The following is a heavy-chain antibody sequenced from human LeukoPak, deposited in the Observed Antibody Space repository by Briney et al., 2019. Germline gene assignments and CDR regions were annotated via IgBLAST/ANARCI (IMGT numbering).Heavy chain of an antibody. D-gene: IGHD3-10*01. Sequence: GESLKISCKGSGYSFTRHWIGWVRQMPGKGLERMGIIYPGDSDTRYSPSFQGQVTISADKSINTAYLQWSSLKASDTAMYFCARGMVRGVTTNWYFDPRGRGTLVTVSS. J-gene: IGHJ2*01. CDR2: IYPGDSDT. V-gene: IGHV5-51*01. CDR3: ARGMVRGVTTNWYFDP. CDR1: GYSFTRHW.